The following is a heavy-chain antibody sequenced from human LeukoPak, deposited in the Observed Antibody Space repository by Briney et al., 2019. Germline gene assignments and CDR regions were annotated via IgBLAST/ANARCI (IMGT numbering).Heavy chain of an antibody. Sequence: SETLSLTCAVYGGSFSGYYWSWIRQPPGKGLEWIGEINHSGSTNYNPSLKSRVTISVDTSKNQFSLKLSSVTAADTAVYYCARPKSSTSYNWFDPRGQGTLVTVSS. CDR1: GGSFSGYY. J-gene: IGHJ5*02. D-gene: IGHD2-2*01. CDR3: ARPKSSTSYNWFDP. CDR2: INHSGST. V-gene: IGHV4-34*01.